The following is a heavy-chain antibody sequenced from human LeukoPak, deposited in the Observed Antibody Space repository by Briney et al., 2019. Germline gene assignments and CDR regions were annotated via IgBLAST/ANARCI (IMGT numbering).Heavy chain of an antibody. J-gene: IGHJ6*02. CDR1: GDSVSSNSAA. D-gene: IGHD6-19*01. CDR3: ARSSRIAVAGGLHYYYYGMDV. CDR2: TYYRSKWYN. V-gene: IGHV6-1*01. Sequence: SQTLSLTCAISGDSVSSNSAAWNWIRQSPSRGLEWLGRTYYRSKWYNDYAVSVKSRITINPDTSKNQFSLQLNSVTPEDTAVYYCARSSRIAVAGGLHYYYYGMDVWGQGTTVTVSS.